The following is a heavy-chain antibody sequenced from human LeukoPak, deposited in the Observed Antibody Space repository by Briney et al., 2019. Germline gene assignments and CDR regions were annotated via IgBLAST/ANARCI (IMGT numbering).Heavy chain of an antibody. CDR1: GFSLTTTGVG. CDR2: LYWDDDQ. Sequence: SGPTLVNPTQTLTLTCTFSGFSLTTTGVGVGWNRQPPGKALEGLALLYWDDDQRSSPSLKTRLTITKHTSNNQVVITMTNIDPVDTAAYYRAHSRIAAAGTLGYWGQGTLVTVSS. CDR3: AHSRIAAAGTLGY. V-gene: IGHV2-5*02. D-gene: IGHD6-13*01. J-gene: IGHJ4*02.